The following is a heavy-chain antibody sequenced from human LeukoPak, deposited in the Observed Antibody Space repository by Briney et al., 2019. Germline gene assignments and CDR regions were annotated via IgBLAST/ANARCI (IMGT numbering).Heavy chain of an antibody. Sequence: ASVKVSCKASGGTFSSYAISWVRQAPGQGLEWMGWINPNSGGTNYAQKFQGWVTMTRDTSISTAYMELSRLRSDDTAVYYCARSTTSGGQVEEDYGMDVWGQGTTVTVSS. CDR3: ARSTTSGGQVEEDYGMDV. CDR2: INPNSGGT. CDR1: GGTFSSYA. D-gene: IGHD1-26*01. J-gene: IGHJ6*02. V-gene: IGHV1-2*04.